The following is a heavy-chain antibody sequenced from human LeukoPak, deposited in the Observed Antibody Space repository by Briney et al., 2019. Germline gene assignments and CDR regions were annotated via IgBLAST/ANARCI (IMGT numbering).Heavy chain of an antibody. D-gene: IGHD3-10*01. CDR3: AHTYYTSGSYYDY. CDR1: GFSLMPSAVG. V-gene: IGHV2-5*02. J-gene: IGHJ4*02. CDR2: IYWDDNK. Sequence: PTLVKPKQALTLARPLSGFSLMPSAVGLGWDRQPPGKALEWLSRIYWDDNKRYSPSLKSRLTITKDTSKNQVVLTMTNMDPVDTATYYCAHTYYTSGSYYDYWGQGTLVTVSS.